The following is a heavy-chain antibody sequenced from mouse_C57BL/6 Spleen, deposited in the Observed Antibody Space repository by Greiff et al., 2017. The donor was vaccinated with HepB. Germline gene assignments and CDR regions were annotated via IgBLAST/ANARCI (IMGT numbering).Heavy chain of an antibody. CDR2: INPSRGYT. CDR1: GYTFTSYT. V-gene: IGHV1-4*01. CDR3: ARGSLDYSNYGYFDV. Sequence: VQLQQSGAELARPGASVKMSCKASGYTFTSYTMHWVNPRPGQGLEWIGYINPSRGYTKYNQKFKDKATLTADKSSSTAYMQLSSLTSEDSAVYYCARGSLDYSNYGYFDVWGTGTTVTVSS. J-gene: IGHJ1*03. D-gene: IGHD2-5*01.